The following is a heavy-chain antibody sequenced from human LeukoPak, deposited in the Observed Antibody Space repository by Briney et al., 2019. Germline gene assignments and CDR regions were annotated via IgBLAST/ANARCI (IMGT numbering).Heavy chain of an antibody. J-gene: IGHJ4*02. CDR2: VRSKADGGTT. Sequence: GGSLRLSCAASGFTFSSAWMTWVRQAPGKGLEWVGRVRSKADGGTTDYAAPAKGRFTISRGDSKNTVLLQMNSLKTEDTAVYYCTTVRPGTSGYSYWGQGTLVTVSS. D-gene: IGHD3-22*01. CDR3: TTVRPGTSGYSY. V-gene: IGHV3-15*01. CDR1: GFTFSSAW.